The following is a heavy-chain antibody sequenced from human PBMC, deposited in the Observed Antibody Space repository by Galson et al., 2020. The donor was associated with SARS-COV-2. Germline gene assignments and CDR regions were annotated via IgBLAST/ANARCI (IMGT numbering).Heavy chain of an antibody. V-gene: IGHV4-59*01. CDR2: IHYSGAT. J-gene: IGHJ4*01. CDR3: ATVGWSSAPL. D-gene: IGHD3-3*01. CDR1: GDSITTYF. Sequence: SETLSLTCTVSGDSITTYFWSWIRQPPGKGPEWIGYIHYSGATNYIPSLKSRVTMSMDTSKNQFSLNLHSVTAADTAVYYCATVGWSSAPLWGQGTLVTVSS.